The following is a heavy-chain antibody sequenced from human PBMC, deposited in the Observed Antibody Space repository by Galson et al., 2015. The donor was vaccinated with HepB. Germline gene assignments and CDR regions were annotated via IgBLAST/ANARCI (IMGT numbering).Heavy chain of an antibody. D-gene: IGHD2-21*01. J-gene: IGHJ4*02. V-gene: IGHV1-69*13. CDR2: IIPIFGTA. Sequence: SVKVSCKASGGTFSSYAISWVRQAPGQGLEWMGGIIPIFGTANYAQKFQGRVTITADESTSTAYMELSSLRSEDTAVYYCARAPYCGGDCFSYWGQGTLVTVSS. CDR3: ARAPYCGGDCFSY. CDR1: GGTFSSYA.